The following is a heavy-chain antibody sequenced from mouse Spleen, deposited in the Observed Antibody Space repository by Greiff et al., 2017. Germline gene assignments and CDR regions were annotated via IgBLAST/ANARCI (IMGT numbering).Heavy chain of an antibody. V-gene: IGHV5-9-1*02. D-gene: IGHD1-2*01. CDR1: GFTFSSYA. CDR3: TRGDTTAPYAMDY. Sequence: EVMLVESGEGLVKPGGSLKLSCAASGFTFSSYAMSWVRQTPEKRLEWVAYISSGGDYIYYADTVKGRFTISRDNARNTLYLQMSSLKSEDTAMYYCTRGDTTAPYAMDYWGQGTSVTVSS. CDR2: ISSGGDYI. J-gene: IGHJ4*01.